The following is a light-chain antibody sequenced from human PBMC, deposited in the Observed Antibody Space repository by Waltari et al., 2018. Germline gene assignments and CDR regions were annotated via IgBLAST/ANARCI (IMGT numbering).Light chain of an antibody. CDR2: EVS. Sequence: QSALTQPPSASGSPGQSGTMSCTGPSSDVGGYNYVSWYQQHPGTAPKLILYEVSERPSGVPHRFSGSKSGNTASLTVSGLQAEDEADYYCSSYAGSNSHVFGTGTRVTVL. CDR3: SSYAGSNSHV. CDR1: SSDVGGYNY. J-gene: IGLJ1*01. V-gene: IGLV2-8*01.